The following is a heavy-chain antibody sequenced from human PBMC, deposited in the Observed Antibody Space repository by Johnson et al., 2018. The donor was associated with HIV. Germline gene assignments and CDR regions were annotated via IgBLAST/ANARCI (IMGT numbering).Heavy chain of an antibody. Sequence: QVQLVESGGGVVQPGRSLRLSCAASGFTFSSYGMHWVRQAPGKGLEWVAVISYDGSNKYYADSVKGRFTISRDNSKNTLYLQMNSLRAEDTAVYYCARDQFIVVVMGDAFDIWGRGTMVTVSS. CDR3: ARDQFIVVVMGDAFDI. D-gene: IGHD2-21*01. J-gene: IGHJ3*02. CDR2: ISYDGSNK. V-gene: IGHV3-30*03. CDR1: GFTFSSYG.